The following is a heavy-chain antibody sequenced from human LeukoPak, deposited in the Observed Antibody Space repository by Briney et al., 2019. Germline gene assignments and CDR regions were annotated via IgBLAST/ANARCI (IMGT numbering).Heavy chain of an antibody. Sequence: GGSLHISCQGSGYRFTSSWIGWAGQMPGKGLEWMEIIYPGDSTTRYSPSFQGQVTISADKSSSTAYLQWSGREASDPAMYYCARFSVGGTYYPNYWGQGTLVSVSS. D-gene: IGHD1-26*01. J-gene: IGHJ4*02. CDR3: ARFSVGGTYYPNY. V-gene: IGHV5-51*01. CDR1: GYRFTSSW. CDR2: IYPGDSTT.